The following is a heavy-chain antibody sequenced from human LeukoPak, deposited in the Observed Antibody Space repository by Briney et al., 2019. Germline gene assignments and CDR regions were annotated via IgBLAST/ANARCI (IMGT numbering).Heavy chain of an antibody. Sequence: SETLSLTCAVYGGSFSGYYWSWIRQPPGKGLEWIGEINHSGSTNYNPSLKSRVTISVDASKNQFSLKLSSVTAADTAVYYCARGGLASDYWGQGTLVTVSS. CDR2: INHSGST. CDR3: ARGGLASDY. CDR1: GGSFSGYY. J-gene: IGHJ4*02. D-gene: IGHD6-19*01. V-gene: IGHV4-34*01.